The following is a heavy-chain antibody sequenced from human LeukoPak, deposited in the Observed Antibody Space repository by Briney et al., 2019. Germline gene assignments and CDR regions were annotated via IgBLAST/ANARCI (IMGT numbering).Heavy chain of an antibody. V-gene: IGHV4-59*01. Sequence: SETLSLTCTVSGGSISGYYWSWVRQPPGKALEWIGYIYYSGSTNYNPSLKSRVTISVDTSKNQFSLRLQSVTAADTAVYYCASLRYGSGSQEALDYGSDYWGQGTLVTVSS. CDR3: ASLRYGSGSQEALDYGSDY. CDR2: IYYSGST. D-gene: IGHD3-10*01. J-gene: IGHJ4*02. CDR1: GGSISGYY.